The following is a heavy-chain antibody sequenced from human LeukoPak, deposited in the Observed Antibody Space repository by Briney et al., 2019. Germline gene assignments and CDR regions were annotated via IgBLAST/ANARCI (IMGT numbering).Heavy chain of an antibody. CDR1: GFTFSSYW. J-gene: IGHJ4*02. D-gene: IGHD3-10*01. CDR3: AKCGSGSNFDY. CDR2: LNQDGSER. V-gene: IGHV3-7*02. Sequence: AGGSLRLSCAASGFTFSSYWMSWVRQTPGKGLGWVAHLNQDGSERYYVDSVKGRFTISRENAKNSLYLQMNSLRAEDTAVYYCAKCGSGSNFDYWGQGILVTVSS.